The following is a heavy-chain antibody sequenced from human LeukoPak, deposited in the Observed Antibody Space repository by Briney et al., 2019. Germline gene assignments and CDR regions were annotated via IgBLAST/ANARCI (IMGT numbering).Heavy chain of an antibody. CDR2: ISAYNGNT. D-gene: IGHD1-26*01. CDR1: GYTFTTNG. Sequence: GASVKVSCKASGYTFTTNGFSWVRQAPGHGLEWMGWISAYNGNTNYAQKLQGRVTMTTDTSTTTAYMELSSLRSEDTAVYYCARGRVGARPNWFDPWGQGTLVTVSS. V-gene: IGHV1-18*04. CDR3: ARGRVGARPNWFDP. J-gene: IGHJ5*02.